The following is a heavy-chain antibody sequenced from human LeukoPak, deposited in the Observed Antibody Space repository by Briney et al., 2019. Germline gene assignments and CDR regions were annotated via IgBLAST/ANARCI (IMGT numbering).Heavy chain of an antibody. Sequence: PSETLSLTCTVSGGSISSDYWSWIRQPPGKGLEWVGYIHYSGNTNYNSSLRSRVTMSLDTSKNHFSLTLSSVTAADTAVYYCAREGLYSSSSYFDFWGQGTLVTVSS. CDR1: GGSISSDY. D-gene: IGHD6-6*01. CDR3: AREGLYSSSSYFDF. CDR2: IHYSGNT. J-gene: IGHJ4*02. V-gene: IGHV4-59*01.